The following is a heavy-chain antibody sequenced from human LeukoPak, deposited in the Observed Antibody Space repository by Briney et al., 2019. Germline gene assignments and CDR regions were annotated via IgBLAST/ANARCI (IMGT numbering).Heavy chain of an antibody. J-gene: IGHJ5*02. Sequence: SETLSLTCAVYGGSFSGYYWSWIRQPPGKGLEWIGEINHSGSTNYNPSLKSRVTISGDTSKNQFSLKLSSVTAADTAVYYCARDSKATAAIRVSNWFDPWGQGTLVTVSS. D-gene: IGHD2-2*02. CDR1: GGSFSGYY. V-gene: IGHV4-34*01. CDR2: INHSGST. CDR3: ARDSKATAAIRVSNWFDP.